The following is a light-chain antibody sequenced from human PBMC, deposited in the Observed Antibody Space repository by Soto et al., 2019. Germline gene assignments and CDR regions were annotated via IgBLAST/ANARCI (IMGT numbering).Light chain of an antibody. CDR2: EVS. CDR3: SSYTSSSTLV. V-gene: IGLV2-14*01. Sequence: QSALTQPASVSGPPGQSITISCTGTSSDVGAYNYVSWYQQHPGKAPKLMIYEVSNRPSGVSNRFSGSKSGNTASLTISGLQAEDEADYYCSSYTSSSTLVFGGATKLTVL. J-gene: IGLJ2*01. CDR1: SSDVGAYNY.